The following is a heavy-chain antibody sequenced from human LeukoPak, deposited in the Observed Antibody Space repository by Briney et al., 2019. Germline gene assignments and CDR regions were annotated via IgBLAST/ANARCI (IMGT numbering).Heavy chain of an antibody. J-gene: IGHJ4*02. CDR3: ARGMTVIPDY. CDR1: GFTFSSYA. Sequence: GGSLRLSCAASGFTFSSYAMHWVRQAPGKGLEWVAVISYDGSNKYYADSVKGRFTISRDNSRNTLYLQMNSLRAEDTAVYYCARGMTVIPDYWGQGTLVTVSS. D-gene: IGHD4-11*01. V-gene: IGHV3-30-3*01. CDR2: ISYDGSNK.